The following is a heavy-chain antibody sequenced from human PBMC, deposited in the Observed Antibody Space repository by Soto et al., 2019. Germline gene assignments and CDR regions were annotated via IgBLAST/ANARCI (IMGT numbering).Heavy chain of an antibody. D-gene: IGHD6-13*01. CDR3: ARGRYSSRAYLQH. J-gene: IGHJ1*01. V-gene: IGHV4-34*01. CDR2: INHSGST. CDR1: GGSFSGYY. Sequence: QVQLQQWGAGLLKPSETLSLTCAVYGGSFSGYYWSWIRQPPGKGLEWIGEINHSGSTNYNPSLKSRVTISVDTSKNQFSLKLSSVTAADTAVYYCARGRYSSRAYLQHWGQGTLVTVSS.